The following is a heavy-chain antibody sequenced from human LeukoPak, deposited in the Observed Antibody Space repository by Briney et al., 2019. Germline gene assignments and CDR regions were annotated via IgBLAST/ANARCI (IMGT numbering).Heavy chain of an antibody. D-gene: IGHD6-13*01. V-gene: IGHV3-53*01. J-gene: IGHJ4*02. CDR2: IYSGGST. Sequence: GGSLRLSCAASGFTVSSNYMSWVRPAPGKGLEWVSVIYSGGSTYYADSVKGRFTISRDNSKNTLYLQMNSLRAEDTAVYYCARHREGSSWYRSQYYFDYWGQGTLVTVSS. CDR1: GFTVSSNY. CDR3: ARHREGSSWYRSQYYFDY.